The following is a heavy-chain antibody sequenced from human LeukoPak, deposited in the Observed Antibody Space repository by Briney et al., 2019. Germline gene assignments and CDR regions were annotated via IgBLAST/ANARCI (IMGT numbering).Heavy chain of an antibody. V-gene: IGHV4-34*01. Sequence: ETLSLTCAVYGGSFSGYYWSWIRQPPGKGLEWIGEINHSGSTNYNPSLKSRVTISVDTSKNQFSLKLSSVTAADTAVYYCAGSKRYSSSWYILGFDYWGQGTLVTVSS. D-gene: IGHD6-13*01. J-gene: IGHJ4*02. CDR3: AGSKRYSSSWYILGFDY. CDR1: GGSFSGYY. CDR2: INHSGST.